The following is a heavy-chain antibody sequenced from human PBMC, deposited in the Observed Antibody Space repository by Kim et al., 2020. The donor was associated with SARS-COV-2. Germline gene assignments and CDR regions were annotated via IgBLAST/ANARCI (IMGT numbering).Heavy chain of an antibody. CDR1: GGSFSTYA. J-gene: IGHJ4*02. CDR2: IIPMFPTP. D-gene: IGHD5-18*01. CDR3: ARDLSQGFNYGVFDS. Sequence: SVKVSCKASGGSFSTYAVSWVRQAPGPGLQWMGGIIPMFPTPNYAEQFEGRVTITADESTRTVYMELSSRPSEDTAIYFCARDLSQGFNYGVFDSWGQG. V-gene: IGHV1-69*13.